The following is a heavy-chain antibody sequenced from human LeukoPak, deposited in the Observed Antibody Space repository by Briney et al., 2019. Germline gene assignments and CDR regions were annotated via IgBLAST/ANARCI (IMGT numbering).Heavy chain of an antibody. J-gene: IGHJ5*02. CDR2: FYYSGST. D-gene: IGHD6-13*01. CDR3: ARGGSSTYLNWFDP. V-gene: IGHV4-31*03. Sequence: SQTLSLTCTVPGDSTSNGGYFWGWIRQHPVKGLEWIGYFYYSGSTYYNPSLESRLSISVDTSKNQFSLKVNPVTAADTAVYFCARGGSSTYLNWFDPWGQGTLVTVSS. CDR1: GDSTSNGGYF.